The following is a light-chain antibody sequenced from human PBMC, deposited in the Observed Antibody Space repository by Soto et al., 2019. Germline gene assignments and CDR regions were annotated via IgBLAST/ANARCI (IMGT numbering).Light chain of an antibody. Sequence: DIVLTQSPGTLSLSPGERATLSCRASQSLNNMNFAWYRQKPGQAPRLLIYGASNSATGTPDRFRGSGSGPDFALTFSGRGHDAFAVYYCQGYGDSSPPITFGQGTKLQIK. CDR2: GAS. V-gene: IGKV3-20*01. J-gene: IGKJ2*01. CDR3: QGYGDSSPPIT. CDR1: QSLNNMN.